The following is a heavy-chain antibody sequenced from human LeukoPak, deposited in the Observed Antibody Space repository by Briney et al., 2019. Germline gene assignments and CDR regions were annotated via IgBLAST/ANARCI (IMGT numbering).Heavy chain of an antibody. J-gene: IGHJ4*02. CDR1: GGSISSYY. V-gene: IGHV4-59*08. Sequence: SETLSLTCTVSGGSISSYYWSWIRQPPGKGLEWIGYIYYSGSTNYNPSLKSRVTISVDTSKSQFSLKLSSVTAADTAVYYCARHAGSGSSKFDYWGQGTLVTVSS. D-gene: IGHD3-10*01. CDR2: IYYSGST. CDR3: ARHAGSGSSKFDY.